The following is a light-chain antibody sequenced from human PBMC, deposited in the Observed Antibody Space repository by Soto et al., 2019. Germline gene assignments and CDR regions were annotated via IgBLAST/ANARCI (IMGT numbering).Light chain of an antibody. J-gene: IGKJ2*01. V-gene: IGKV1-16*02. CDR1: QGINNY. CDR2: AAS. CDR3: QQYDAYPRT. Sequence: DIQMTQSPSTLSASVGDRVTITCLASQGINNYLAWFQQKPGKPPKSLIYAASSLQSRVPSHFSGSGSGTDCTLTISSLQPEDFATYYCQQYDAYPRTFGQGTKLEIK.